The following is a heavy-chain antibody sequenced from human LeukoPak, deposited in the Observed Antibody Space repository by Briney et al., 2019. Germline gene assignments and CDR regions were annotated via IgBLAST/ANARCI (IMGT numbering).Heavy chain of an antibody. D-gene: IGHD3-3*01. V-gene: IGHV4-34*01. CDR2: INQSGDT. CDR1: GESFSGYY. CDR3: ARSLSPYYDVTSAYWVWGY. Sequence: SETLSLTCGVSGESFSGYYWSWLRQPPGKGLEWIGEINQSGDTNYSPSFESRVTMSVDASKKQFSLKLKSVTAADGAVYYCARSLSPYYDVTSAYWVWGYWGQGTLVIISS. J-gene: IGHJ4*02.